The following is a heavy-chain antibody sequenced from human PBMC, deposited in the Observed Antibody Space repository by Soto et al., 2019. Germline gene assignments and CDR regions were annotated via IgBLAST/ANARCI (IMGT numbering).Heavy chain of an antibody. CDR3: ARETGYSSGWGAFDI. Sequence: VGSLRLSCAASGFTFSSYGMHWVRQAPGKGLEWVAVIWYDGSNKYYADSVKGRFTISRDNSKNTLYLQMNSLRAEDTAVYYCARETGYSSGWGAFDIWGQGTMVTVSS. CDR2: IWYDGSNK. J-gene: IGHJ3*02. D-gene: IGHD6-19*01. V-gene: IGHV3-33*01. CDR1: GFTFSSYG.